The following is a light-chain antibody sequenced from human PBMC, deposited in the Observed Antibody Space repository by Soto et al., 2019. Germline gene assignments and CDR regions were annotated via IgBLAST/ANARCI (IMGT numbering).Light chain of an antibody. Sequence: QSALTQPASVSGSPGQSITISCTGTSSDIGGCNYVSWYQQHPGKAPKLMIYDVTNRPSGVSNRFSGSKSGNTASLTISGLQNEDEADYYCSSCTSSNTHVVFGGGTKVTVL. V-gene: IGLV2-14*01. CDR3: SSCTSSNTHVV. J-gene: IGLJ2*01. CDR2: DVT. CDR1: SSDIGGCNY.